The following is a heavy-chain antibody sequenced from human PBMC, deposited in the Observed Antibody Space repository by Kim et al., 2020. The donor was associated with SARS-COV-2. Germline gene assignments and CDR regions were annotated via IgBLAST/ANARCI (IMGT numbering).Heavy chain of an antibody. V-gene: IGHV4-39*01. Sequence: SETLSLTCTVSGGSISSSSYYWGWIRQPPGKGLEWIGSIYYSGSTYYNPSLKSRVTISVDTSKNQFSLKLSSVTAADTAVYYCARHLYPSITMVRGVYYYGMDVWGQGTTVTVSS. CDR2: IYYSGST. D-gene: IGHD3-10*01. J-gene: IGHJ6*02. CDR1: GGSISSSSYY. CDR3: ARHLYPSITMVRGVYYYGMDV.